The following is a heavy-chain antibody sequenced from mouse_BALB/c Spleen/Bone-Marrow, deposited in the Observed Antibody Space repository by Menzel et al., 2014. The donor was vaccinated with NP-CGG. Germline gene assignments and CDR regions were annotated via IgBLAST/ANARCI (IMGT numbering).Heavy chain of an antibody. J-gene: IGHJ1*01. V-gene: IGHV5-17*02. Sequence: EVKLVESGGGLVQPGGSRKLSCAASGFTFSSFGMHWVRQAPEKGLGWVAYISSGSTAICYADTVKGRFTISRDNPKNTLFLQMTSLRSEDTAMYYCARGGNWDDFDVWGAGTTVTVSS. CDR3: ARGGNWDDFDV. D-gene: IGHD4-1*01. CDR2: ISSGSTAI. CDR1: GFTFSSFG.